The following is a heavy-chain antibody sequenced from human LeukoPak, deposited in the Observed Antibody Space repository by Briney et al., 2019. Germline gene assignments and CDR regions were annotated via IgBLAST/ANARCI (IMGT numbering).Heavy chain of an antibody. CDR2: MSPNSGDT. Sequence: ASVKVSCKASGYTFTSYDINWVRHAAGQGLEWMGWMSPNSGDTGYAQKFQGRVTMTRDTSISTAFMELTSLKSEDTAVYYCVRGPPNWGFDFWGQGALVTVSS. V-gene: IGHV1-8*01. D-gene: IGHD7-27*01. CDR1: GYTFTSYD. CDR3: VRGPPNWGFDF. J-gene: IGHJ4*02.